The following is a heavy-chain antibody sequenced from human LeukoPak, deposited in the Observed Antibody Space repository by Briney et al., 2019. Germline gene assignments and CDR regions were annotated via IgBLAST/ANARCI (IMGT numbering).Heavy chain of an antibody. CDR1: GFTVSSNY. V-gene: IGHV3-53*01. D-gene: IGHD3-22*01. CDR3: AYGRGVYYYGSSGYYPPQLDY. CDR2: IYSGGST. Sequence: GGSLRLSCAASGFTVSSNYMSWVRQAPGKRLEWVSVIYSGGSTYYADSVKGRFTISRDNSKNTQYLQMNSLRAEDTAVYYCAYGRGVYYYGSSGYYPPQLDYWGQGTLVTVSS. J-gene: IGHJ4*02.